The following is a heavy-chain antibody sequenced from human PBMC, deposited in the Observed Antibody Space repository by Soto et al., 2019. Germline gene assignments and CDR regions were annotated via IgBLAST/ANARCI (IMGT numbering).Heavy chain of an antibody. CDR1: GYTFITFD. V-gene: IGHV1-8*01. J-gene: IGHJ4*02. CDR2: MNPYNGNA. CDR3: ARRKERSATNYFYX. Sequence: ASVKVSCNASGYTFITFDSNWVRQAAGQGLEWMGCMNPYNGNAGYAQKFQGRVTMTRNTSTRTAYMELSSMTSEDSAVYFCARRKERSATNYFYXWGQGTLVTVSX.